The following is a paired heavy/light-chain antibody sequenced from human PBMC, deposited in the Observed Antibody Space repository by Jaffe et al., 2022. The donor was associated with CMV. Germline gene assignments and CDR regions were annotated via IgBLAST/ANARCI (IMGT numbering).Light chain of an antibody. CDR1: QSVYRGY. J-gene: IGKJ4*01. CDR3: HQYGISPLT. V-gene: IGKV3-20*01. CDR2: GAS. Sequence: EIVLTQSPGTLSLSPGEGATLSCRASQSVYRGYLAWYQQKPGQAPRLLIYGASSRATGIPVRFSGGGSGTDFTLTISRLEPEDFAVYFCHQYGISPLTFGGGTKVEI.
Heavy chain of an antibody. Sequence: QVQLVQSGAEVKKPGASVKVSCKAFGYTFTNYYMHWVRQAPGQRLEWMGIINPSDGSITNAQKFQGRVTMTRDTSTTTVYMELSSLRSEDTAVYYCARAGGYSWNDGNDAFEIWGQGTMVTVSS. CDR2: INPSDGSI. CDR3: ARAGGYSWNDGNDAFEI. CDR1: GYTFTNYY. V-gene: IGHV1-46*01. D-gene: IGHD1-20*01. J-gene: IGHJ3*02.